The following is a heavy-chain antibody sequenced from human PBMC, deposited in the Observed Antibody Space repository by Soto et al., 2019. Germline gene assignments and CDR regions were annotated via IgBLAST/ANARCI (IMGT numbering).Heavy chain of an antibody. CDR1: GGSISNTNW. CDR2: VHHSGNT. CDR3: ARDFRYYYGSGTDNWFDP. J-gene: IGHJ5*02. Sequence: SETLSLTCAVSGGSISNTNWWTWVRQPPGKGLEWIGEVHHSGNTYCNPSLKSRVTISIDKSKNQFSLKLSSVTAADTAVYYCARDFRYYYGSGTDNWFDPWGQGTLVTVSS. D-gene: IGHD3-10*01. V-gene: IGHV4-4*02.